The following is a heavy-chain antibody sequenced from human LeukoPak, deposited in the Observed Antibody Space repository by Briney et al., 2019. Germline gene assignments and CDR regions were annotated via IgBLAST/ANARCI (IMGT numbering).Heavy chain of an antibody. D-gene: IGHD3-10*01. Sequence: GGSLRFSCAASGFTFSIYAMTWVRQAPGKGLEWVSAITGSGDYTYYTDSVEGRVTISRDNSKNTVYLQMNSLRVEDTAVYYCAKDRRGVFDFWGQGTLVTVSS. V-gene: IGHV3-23*01. J-gene: IGHJ4*02. CDR3: AKDRRGVFDF. CDR1: GFTFSIYA. CDR2: ITGSGDYT.